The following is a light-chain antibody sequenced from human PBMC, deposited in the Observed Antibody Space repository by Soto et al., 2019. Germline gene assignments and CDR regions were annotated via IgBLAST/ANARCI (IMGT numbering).Light chain of an antibody. V-gene: IGLV8-61*01. J-gene: IGLJ3*02. CDR2: NTN. Sequence: QAVVTQEPSFSVSPGRTVTLTCGLSSGSVSTSYYPSWYQQTPGQAPRTLIYNTNTRSSGVPDRFSGSILGNKAALTITGVQADDESDYYCALYMGSGISVFGGGTKLTVL. CDR3: ALYMGSGISV. CDR1: SGSVSTSYY.